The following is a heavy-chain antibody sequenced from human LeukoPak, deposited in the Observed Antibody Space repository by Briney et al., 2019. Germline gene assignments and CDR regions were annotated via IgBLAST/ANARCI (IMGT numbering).Heavy chain of an antibody. CDR3: ASPGGTAMVTPAGY. D-gene: IGHD5-18*01. CDR1: GFTFSSYS. CDR2: ISSSSSYI. V-gene: IGHV3-21*01. J-gene: IGHJ4*02. Sequence: PGGSLRLSCAASGFTFSSYSMNWVRQAPGKGLEWVSSISSSSSYIYYADSVKGRFTISRDNAKNSLYLQMNSLRAEDTAVYYCASPGGTAMVTPAGYWGQGTLVTVSS.